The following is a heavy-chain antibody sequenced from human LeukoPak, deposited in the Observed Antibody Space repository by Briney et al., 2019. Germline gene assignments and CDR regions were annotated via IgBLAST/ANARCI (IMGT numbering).Heavy chain of an antibody. V-gene: IGHV4-61*02. CDR2: IYTSGST. J-gene: IGHJ3*02. Sequence: SQTLSLTCTVSGGSISSGSYYWSWIRQPAGKGLEWIGRIYTSGSTNYNPSLKSRVTISVDTSKNQFSLKLSSVTAADTAVYYCARARYYDSGGYYSNDAFDIWGQGTMVTVSS. CDR3: ARARYYDSGGYYSNDAFDI. CDR1: GGSISSGSYY. D-gene: IGHD3-22*01.